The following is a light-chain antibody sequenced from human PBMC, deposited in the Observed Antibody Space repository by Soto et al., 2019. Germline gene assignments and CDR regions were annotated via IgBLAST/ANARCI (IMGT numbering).Light chain of an antibody. Sequence: EIVLTQSPATLSSFPGDRATLSCRASQCINTRLAWYQHRPGQAPRLLIYQPSIRAAGIPARFSASGSGTDFTLTISDVQPEDFALYYCHQRQSWPRTFGQGTKVDIK. CDR2: QPS. CDR3: HQRQSWPRT. CDR1: QCINTR. V-gene: IGKV3-11*01. J-gene: IGKJ1*01.